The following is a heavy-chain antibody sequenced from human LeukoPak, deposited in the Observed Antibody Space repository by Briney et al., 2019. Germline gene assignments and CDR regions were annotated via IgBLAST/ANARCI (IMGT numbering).Heavy chain of an antibody. V-gene: IGHV4-38-2*02. D-gene: IGHD2-2*01. CDR1: GYSISSGYY. J-gene: IGHJ4*02. Sequence: PSETLSLTCTVSGYSISSGYYWGWIRQPPGKGLEWIGSIYHSGSTYYNPSLKSRVTISVDTSKNQFYLKLNSVTAADTAVYYCARHMSIVVVPAASFDYWGQGTLVTVSS. CDR3: ARHMSIVVVPAASFDY. CDR2: IYHSGST.